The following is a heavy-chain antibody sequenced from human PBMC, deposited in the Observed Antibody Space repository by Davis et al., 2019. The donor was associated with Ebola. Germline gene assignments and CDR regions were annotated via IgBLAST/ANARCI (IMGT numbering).Heavy chain of an antibody. CDR3: ARPYCGGDCYYQYWYFDL. V-gene: IGHV5-51*01. J-gene: IGHJ2*01. Sequence: GESLKISCKGSGYSFTRYWIGWVRQMPGKGLEWMGIIYPGDSDTRYSPSFQGQVTISADKSISTAYLQWSSLKASDTAMYYCARPYCGGDCYYQYWYFDLWGRGTLVTVSS. D-gene: IGHD2-21*02. CDR2: IYPGDSDT. CDR1: GYSFTRYW.